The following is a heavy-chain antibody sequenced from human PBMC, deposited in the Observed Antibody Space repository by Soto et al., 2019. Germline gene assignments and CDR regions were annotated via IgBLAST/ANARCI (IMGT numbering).Heavy chain of an antibody. CDR1: GGTFSSYT. Sequence: QVQLVQSGAEVKKPGSSVKVSCKASGGTFSSYTISWVRQAPGQGLEWMGRIIPILGIANYAQKFQGRVTMTADKSTRTAYMEPRSLKSEDTAVYYCAHGRWEERSDDFRGWLDPWGQGTQVIVSS. CDR3: AHGRWEERSDDFRGWLDP. J-gene: IGHJ5*02. CDR2: IIPILGIA. V-gene: IGHV1-69*02. D-gene: IGHD4-4*01.